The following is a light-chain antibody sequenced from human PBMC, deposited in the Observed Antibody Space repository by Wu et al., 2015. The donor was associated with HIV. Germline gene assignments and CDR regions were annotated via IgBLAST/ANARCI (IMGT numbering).Light chain of an antibody. V-gene: IGKV3-20*01. CDR3: QQYGSSPLT. CDR1: QSVASF. J-gene: IGKJ4*01. CDR2: GAS. Sequence: EIVLTQFPATLSLSPGERATLSCRASQSVASFLAWYQQKPGQAPRLLIYGASSRATGIPDRFSGSGSGTDFTLTISRLEPEDFAVYYCQQYGSSPLTFGGGTKV.